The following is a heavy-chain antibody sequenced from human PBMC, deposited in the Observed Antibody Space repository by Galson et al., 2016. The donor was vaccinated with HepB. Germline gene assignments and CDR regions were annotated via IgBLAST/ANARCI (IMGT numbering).Heavy chain of an antibody. V-gene: IGHV3-30*04. Sequence: SLRLSCAASGFTFSSYTMHWVRQAPGKGLEWVAVISYDGRNNYYADSVKGRFTISRDNSKNTLYLQMNSLRPEDTALYYCARARSSSTTYLDYWGRGTLVTVSS. CDR2: ISYDGRNN. CDR3: ARARSSSTTYLDY. J-gene: IGHJ4*02. CDR1: GFTFSSYT. D-gene: IGHD2-2*01.